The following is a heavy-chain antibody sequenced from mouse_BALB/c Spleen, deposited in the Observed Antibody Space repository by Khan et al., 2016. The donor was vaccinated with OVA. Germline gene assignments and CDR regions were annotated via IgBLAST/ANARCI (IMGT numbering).Heavy chain of an antibody. V-gene: IGHV1S136*01. J-gene: IGHJ3*01. Sequence: VQLQQPGPELVKPGASVKMSCKASGYTFTNYVTHWVKQKPGQGLEWIGYINPHNDGTRFHEKFKGKATLTSDKSSSTAYMELSSLTSEDSAVYYCAREASNWDFYFAYWGQGTLVTVAA. CDR1: GYTFTNYV. D-gene: IGHD4-1*01. CDR3: AREASNWDFYFAY. CDR2: INPHNDGT.